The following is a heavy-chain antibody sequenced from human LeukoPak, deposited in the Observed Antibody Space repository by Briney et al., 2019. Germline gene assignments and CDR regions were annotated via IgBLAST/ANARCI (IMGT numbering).Heavy chain of an antibody. CDR1: GFTFSSYW. V-gene: IGHV3-74*01. J-gene: IGHJ4*02. CDR2: INSDGSST. D-gene: IGHD2-2*01. Sequence: PGGSLRLSCAASGFTFSSYWMHWVRQAPGKGLVWVSRINSDGSSTSYADSAKGRFTISRDNAKNTLYLQMNSLRAEDTAVYYCARGRVGYCSSTSCPDFDYWGQGTLVTVSS. CDR3: ARGRVGYCSSTSCPDFDY.